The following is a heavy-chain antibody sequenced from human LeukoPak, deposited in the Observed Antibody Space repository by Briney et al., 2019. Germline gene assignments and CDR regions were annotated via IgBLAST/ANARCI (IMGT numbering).Heavy chain of an antibody. V-gene: IGHV3-74*01. Sequence: GGSLRLSCAASGFTFSSYWMHWVRQAPGKGLVWVSLIDGDGSNTNYADSVKGRFVISRDNAKNTLFLQMSSLRADDTGVYYCTGDLGHCTGGTCFPSGPADYWGQGTLVTVSS. D-gene: IGHD2-15*01. CDR2: IDGDGSNT. CDR3: TGDLGHCTGGTCFPSGPADY. J-gene: IGHJ4*02. CDR1: GFTFSSYW.